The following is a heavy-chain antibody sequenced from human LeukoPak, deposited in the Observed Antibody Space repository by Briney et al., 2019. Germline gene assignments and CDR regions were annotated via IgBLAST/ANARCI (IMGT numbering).Heavy chain of an antibody. Sequence: SETLSLTCTVSGGSISSYYWSWIRQPPGKGLEWIGYIYYSGSTNYNPSLKSRVTISVDTSKNQFSLKLSSVTAADTAVYYCARVALVRGVPRGMDVWGQGTTVTVSS. J-gene: IGHJ6*02. D-gene: IGHD3-10*01. CDR2: IYYSGST. CDR3: ARVALVRGVPRGMDV. CDR1: GGSISSYY. V-gene: IGHV4-59*01.